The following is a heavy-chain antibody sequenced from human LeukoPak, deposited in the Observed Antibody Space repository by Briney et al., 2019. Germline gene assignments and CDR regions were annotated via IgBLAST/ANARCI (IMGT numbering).Heavy chain of an antibody. J-gene: IGHJ4*02. V-gene: IGHV3-11*04. CDR2: ISSSGSTI. CDR3: AGGGEAARSLAY. D-gene: IGHD6-6*01. Sequence: GGSLRLSCAASGFTFSDYYMSWIRQAPGKGLEWVSYISSSGSTIYYAGSVKGRFTISRDNSKSTLFVYLQMNSLRTDDTALYYCAGGGEAARSLAYWGQGALVTVSS. CDR1: GFTFSDYY.